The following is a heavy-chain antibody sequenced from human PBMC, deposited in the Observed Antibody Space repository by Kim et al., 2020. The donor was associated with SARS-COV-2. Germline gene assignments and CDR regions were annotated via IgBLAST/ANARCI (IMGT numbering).Heavy chain of an antibody. J-gene: IGHJ4*02. CDR1: GFTFSSYS. CDR2: ISSSSSYI. Sequence: GGSLRLSCAASGFTFSSYSMNWVRQAPGKGLEWVSSISSSSSYIYYADSVKGRFTISRDNAKNSLYLQMNSLRAEDTAVYYCARDPTTGKGPGGLNWGQGTLVTVSS. CDR3: ARDPTTGKGPGGLN. V-gene: IGHV3-21*01. D-gene: IGHD1-1*01.